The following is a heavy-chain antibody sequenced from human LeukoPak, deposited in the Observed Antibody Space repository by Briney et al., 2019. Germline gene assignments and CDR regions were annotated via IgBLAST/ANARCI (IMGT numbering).Heavy chain of an antibody. D-gene: IGHD5-18*01. Sequence: ASVKVSCKASGYTFTGYYMHWVRQAPGQGLEWMGWINPNSGGTNYAQKFQGRVTMTRDTSISTAYMELSRLRSDDTAVYYCARDLYSYGFDSGSNWFDPWGQGTLVTVSS. CDR2: INPNSGGT. CDR1: GYTFTGYY. V-gene: IGHV1-2*02. J-gene: IGHJ5*02. CDR3: ARDLYSYGFDSGSNWFDP.